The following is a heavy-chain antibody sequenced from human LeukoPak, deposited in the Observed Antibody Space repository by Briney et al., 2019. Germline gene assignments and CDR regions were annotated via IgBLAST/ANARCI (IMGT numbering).Heavy chain of an antibody. J-gene: IGHJ4*02. CDR3: AREQSGARGWYTVDY. CDR2: IRPDGDRT. CDR1: GFTFSTYA. Sequence: PGGSLRLSCAASGFTFSTYAITWVRQGPGKGLEWVSAIRPDGDRTYYANSVRGRFTISRDNSKDTVYLQINGLRVEDTAVYYCAREQSGARGWYTVDYWGQGTLVTVSS. D-gene: IGHD6-19*01. V-gene: IGHV3-23*01.